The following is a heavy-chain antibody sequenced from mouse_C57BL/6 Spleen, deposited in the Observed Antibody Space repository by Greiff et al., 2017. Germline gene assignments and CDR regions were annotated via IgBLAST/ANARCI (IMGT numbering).Heavy chain of an antibody. J-gene: IGHJ2*01. CDR1: GYTFTDYY. Sequence: QVQLQQSGAELVRPGASVKLSCKASGYTFTDYYINWVKQRPGQGLEWIARIYPGSGNTYYNEKFKGKATLTAEKSSSTAYMQLSSLTSEDSAVYFCARGGRPSNFDYWGQGTTLTVSS. CDR2: IYPGSGNT. D-gene: IGHD6-1*01. V-gene: IGHV1-76*01. CDR3: ARGGRPSNFDY.